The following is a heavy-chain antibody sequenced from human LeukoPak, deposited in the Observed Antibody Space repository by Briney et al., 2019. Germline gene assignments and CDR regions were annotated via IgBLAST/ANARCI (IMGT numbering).Heavy chain of an antibody. V-gene: IGHV3-23*01. J-gene: IGHJ4*02. CDR2: TGSTGVST. D-gene: IGHD4-23*01. CDR3: ARDGVRAGGNRGVVFDY. Sequence: GGSLRLSCAASGFTFSSYAMNWVRQAPGKGLEWVSATGSTGVSTFYADSVKGRFTVSRDNSKNTLSLQMNSLRAEDTAVYYCARDGVRAGGNRGVVFDYWGQGTLVTVSS. CDR1: GFTFSSYA.